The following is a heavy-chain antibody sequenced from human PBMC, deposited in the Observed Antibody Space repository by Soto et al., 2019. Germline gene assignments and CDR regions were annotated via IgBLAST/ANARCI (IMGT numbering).Heavy chain of an antibody. CDR2: KEHGGST. Sequence: PSETLSLTCAVYGGASSGYYWTWVRQTPGKGLEWIGEKEHGGSTTYNPSLQSRVSISLDLVRKQVSLQLTSVTAADSATYYCARGHIVSSNFYFMEVCGEGTTVTVSS. CDR3: ARGHIVSSNFYFMEV. J-gene: IGHJ6*03. D-gene: IGHD3-16*02. V-gene: IGHV4-34*01. CDR1: GGASSGYY.